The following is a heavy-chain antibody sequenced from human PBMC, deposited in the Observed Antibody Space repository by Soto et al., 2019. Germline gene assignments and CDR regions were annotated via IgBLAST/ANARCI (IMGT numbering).Heavy chain of an antibody. J-gene: IGHJ6*01. CDR3: VKDMGVCSRCSHYNRYSQSTPAPSLGAGGSSPSSNYY. D-gene: IGHD2-2*01. Sequence: GGSLRLSCAASGFTFENNAMHWVRQAPGKGLEWVSGVSWNSGYVGYADSVKGRFTISRDNAKNSLYLQMNSLRADDTALYYCVKDMGVCSRCSHYNRYSQSTPAPSLGAGGSSPSSNYY. CDR1: GFTFENNA. CDR2: VSWNSGYV. V-gene: IGHV3-9*01.